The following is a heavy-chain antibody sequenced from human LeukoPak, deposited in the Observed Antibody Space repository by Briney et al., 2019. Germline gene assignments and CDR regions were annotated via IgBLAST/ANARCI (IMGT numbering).Heavy chain of an antibody. D-gene: IGHD2-15*01. CDR1: GYTFTSYD. Sequence: GASVKVSCKASGYTFTSYDINWVRQATGQGVEWMGWMNPNSGNTGYAQKFQGRVTMTRNTSISTAYMELSSLRSEDTAVYYCARGTGYCSGGSCYYQKNWFDPWGQGTLVTVSS. CDR3: ARGTGYCSGGSCYYQKNWFDP. V-gene: IGHV1-8*01. J-gene: IGHJ5*02. CDR2: MNPNSGNT.